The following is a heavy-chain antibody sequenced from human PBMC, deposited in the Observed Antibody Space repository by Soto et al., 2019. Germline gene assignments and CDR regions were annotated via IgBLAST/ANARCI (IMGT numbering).Heavy chain of an antibody. D-gene: IGHD6-13*01. J-gene: IGHJ6*02. CDR3: ARARRRGAAAENGMDV. Sequence: PSETLSPTCTVSGGSVSSGSYYWSWIRQPPGKGLEWIGYIYYSGSTNYNPSLKSRVTISVDKSKNQFSLKLSSVTAADTAVYYCARARRRGAAAENGMDVWGQGTTVTVSS. CDR1: GGSVSSGSYY. CDR2: IYYSGST. V-gene: IGHV4-61*01.